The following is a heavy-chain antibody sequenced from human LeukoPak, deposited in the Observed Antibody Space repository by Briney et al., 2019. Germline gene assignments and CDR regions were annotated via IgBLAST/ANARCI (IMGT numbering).Heavy chain of an antibody. V-gene: IGHV3-7*05. CDR2: IKHDGSEK. J-gene: IGHJ4*02. CDR1: GFTFSTYS. Sequence: PGGSLRLSCAASGFTFSTYSMNWVRQAPGKGLEWVANIKHDGSEKYYVDSVKGRFTISRDNAKSSLFLQMNSLRVEDTAVYYCARGMTTGDWGQGTLVTVSS. D-gene: IGHD4-17*01. CDR3: ARGMTTGD.